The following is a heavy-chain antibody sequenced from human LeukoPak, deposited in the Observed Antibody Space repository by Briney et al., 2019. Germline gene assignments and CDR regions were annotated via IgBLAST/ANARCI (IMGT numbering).Heavy chain of an antibody. CDR2: ISYSGHT. J-gene: IGHJ5*02. CDR3: ARSHAAAGTSWFDH. Sequence: SETLSLTCAVSGGSISSGGFSWSWLRQPPGKGLEWLAYISYSGHTYYNPSLKSRVTISVDTFKNQVSLKLSSVTAADTAVYYCARSHAAAGTSWFDHWGQGTLVTVSS. V-gene: IGHV4-30-2*05. D-gene: IGHD6-13*01. CDR1: GGSISSGGFS.